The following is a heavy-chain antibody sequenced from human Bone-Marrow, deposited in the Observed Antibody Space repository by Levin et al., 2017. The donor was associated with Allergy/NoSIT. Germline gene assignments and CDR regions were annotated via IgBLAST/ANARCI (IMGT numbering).Heavy chain of an antibody. D-gene: IGHD2-2*01. CDR3: ARRGPTVVVPAAIVYNWFDP. CDR1: GYTFTSYG. Sequence: GGSLRLSCKASGYTFTSYGISWVRQAPGQGLEWMGWISAYNGNTNYAQKLQGRVTMTTDTSTSTAYMELRSLRSDDTAVYYCARRGPTVVVPAAIVYNWFDPWGQGTLVTVSS. CDR2: ISAYNGNT. J-gene: IGHJ5*02. V-gene: IGHV1-18*01.